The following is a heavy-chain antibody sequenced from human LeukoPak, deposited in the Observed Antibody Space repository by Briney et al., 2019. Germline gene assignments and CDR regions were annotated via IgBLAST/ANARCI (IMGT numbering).Heavy chain of an antibody. V-gene: IGHV1-69*05. CDR1: GDTVSSYV. D-gene: IGHD2-2*01. CDR3: ARDSEEVPAALNWFDP. J-gene: IGHJ5*02. CDR2: ILPIFGTA. Sequence: ASVKVSCKASGDTVSSYVISWVRQAPGQGLEWMGGILPIFGTAIYAQKFQGRVTMTRDTSISTAYMELSRLRSDDTAVYYCARDSEEVPAALNWFDPWGQGTLVTVSS.